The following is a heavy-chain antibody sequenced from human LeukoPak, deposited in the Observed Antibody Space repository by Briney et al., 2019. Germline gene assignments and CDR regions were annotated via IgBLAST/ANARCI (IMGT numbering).Heavy chain of an antibody. Sequence: SETLSLTCAVYGGSFSGYYWSWIRQPPGKGLEWIGEINHSGSINYNPSLKSRVTISVDTSKSQFSLKLSSVTAADTAVYYCARGGVRYFDWLLSGYYFDYWGQGTLVTVSS. J-gene: IGHJ4*02. CDR2: INHSGSI. D-gene: IGHD3-9*01. V-gene: IGHV4-34*01. CDR1: GGSFSGYY. CDR3: ARGGVRYFDWLLSGYYFDY.